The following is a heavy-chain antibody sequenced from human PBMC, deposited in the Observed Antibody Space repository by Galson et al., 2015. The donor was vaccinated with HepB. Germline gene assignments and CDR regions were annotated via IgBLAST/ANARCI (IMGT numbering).Heavy chain of an antibody. V-gene: IGHV5-51*01. J-gene: IGHJ3*01. CDR2: IYPGDSDT. CDR3: ARVIVVTTVDPYAFDL. Sequence: QSGAEVKKPGESLKISCKGSGYSFTNYWIGWVRQMPGKGLEWMWIIYPGDSDTAYSPSFQGQVTISADKSISTAYLQWSSLKASDTAMYYCARVIVVTTVDPYAFDLWGQGTMVTVSS. D-gene: IGHD2-2*01. CDR1: GYSFTNYW.